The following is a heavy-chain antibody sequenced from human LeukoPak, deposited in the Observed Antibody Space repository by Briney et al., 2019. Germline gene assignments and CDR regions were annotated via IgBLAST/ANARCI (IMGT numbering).Heavy chain of an antibody. CDR3: AKDHLYYFDY. J-gene: IGHJ4*02. CDR1: GFTFSSYW. V-gene: IGHV3-7*01. CDR2: IKRDGSVK. Sequence: GGSLRLSCAASGFTFSSYWMSWVRQAPGKGLEWVASIKRDGSVKKYVDSVQGRFTVSRDNTKNSLYLQMNSLRADDTAVYYCAKDHLYYFDYWGQGTLVTVSS.